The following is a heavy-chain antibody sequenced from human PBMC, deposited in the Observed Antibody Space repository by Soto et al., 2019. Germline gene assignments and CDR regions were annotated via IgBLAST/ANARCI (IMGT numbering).Heavy chain of an antibody. Sequence: SVKVSCKASGFTFGTSAIHWIRQTRGHRLEWIGWIVVDTGNTDYAQKFQERATITRDLSTSTTYVELSSLGSEDTAVYYCAAFPLPHSVSYYYFDYWGQGTLVTVSS. CDR2: IVVDTGNT. J-gene: IGHJ4*02. CDR1: GFTFGTSA. CDR3: AAFPLPHSVSYYYFDY. V-gene: IGHV1-58*02. D-gene: IGHD1-26*01.